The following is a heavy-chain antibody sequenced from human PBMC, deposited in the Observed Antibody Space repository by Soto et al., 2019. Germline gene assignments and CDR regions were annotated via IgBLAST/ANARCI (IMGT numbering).Heavy chain of an antibody. CDR1: GYTFTGYY. J-gene: IGHJ5*02. D-gene: IGHD5-12*01. Sequence: ASVKVSCKASGYTFTGYYMHWVRQAPGQGLEWMGWINPNSGGTNYAQKFQGRVTMTRDTSKNQFSLKLSSVTAADTAVYYCARAYKGDDGYNWDWFDPWGQGTLVTVSS. CDR2: INPNSGGT. CDR3: ARAYKGDDGYNWDWFDP. V-gene: IGHV1-2*02.